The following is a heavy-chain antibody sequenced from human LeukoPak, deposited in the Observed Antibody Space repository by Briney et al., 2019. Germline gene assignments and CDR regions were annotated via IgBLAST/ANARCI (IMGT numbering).Heavy chain of an antibody. CDR2: IKQDGSEK. Sequence: GGSLRLSCAASGFTFSSYWMSWVRQAPGKGLEWVANIKQDGSEKYYVDSVKGRFTISRDNAKNSLYLQMNSLRADGTAVYYCARDRGYCTSTSCPLFDYWGQGTRVTVSS. V-gene: IGHV3-7*03. CDR3: ARDRGYCTSTSCPLFDY. D-gene: IGHD2-2*01. J-gene: IGHJ4*02. CDR1: GFTFSSYW.